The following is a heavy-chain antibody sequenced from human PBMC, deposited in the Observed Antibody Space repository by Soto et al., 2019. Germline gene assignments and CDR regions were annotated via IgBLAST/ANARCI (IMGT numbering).Heavy chain of an antibody. D-gene: IGHD3-9*01. CDR2: IIPIFGTA. Sequence: QVQLVQSGAEVKKPGSSVKVSCKASGGTFSSYAISWVRQAPGQGLEWMGGIIPIFGTANYAQKFQGRVTITAGESTSTAYMEMSSLRSEDTAVYYCARLRYFDWFSPFYDGMDVWGQGTTVTVSS. J-gene: IGHJ6*02. CDR3: ARLRYFDWFSPFYDGMDV. V-gene: IGHV1-69*01. CDR1: GGTFSSYA.